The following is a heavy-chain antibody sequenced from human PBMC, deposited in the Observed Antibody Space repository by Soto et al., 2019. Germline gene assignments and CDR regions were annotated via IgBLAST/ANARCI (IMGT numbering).Heavy chain of an antibody. CDR3: ATDTIFGSEAFDT. Sequence: QAQLVQSGAELQKPGASVKVSCKASGYPFTNSGISWVRQAPGQGLEWMGWIRAYNSNTNYAQNLQGIVSMTTDTYTSTAYLELRSRRYDDTAVYFCATDTIFGSEAFDTWGQGTLVTVSS. CDR2: IRAYNSNT. CDR1: GYPFTNSG. J-gene: IGHJ3*02. D-gene: IGHD3-3*01. V-gene: IGHV1-18*01.